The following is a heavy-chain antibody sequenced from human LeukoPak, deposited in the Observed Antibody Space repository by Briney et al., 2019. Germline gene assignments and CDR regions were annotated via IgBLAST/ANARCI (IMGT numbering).Heavy chain of an antibody. V-gene: IGHV3-48*01. CDR3: VRGLA. CDR2: ISDTSSAI. CDR1: GFTFSNHS. J-gene: IGHJ5*02. Sequence: GGSLRLSCAASGFTFSNHSMTWVRQAPGKGLEWVSYISDTSSAIYHADSVKGRFTISRDNAKNSLYLQMNSLRVEDTAAYYCVRGLAWGQGTLVAVSS.